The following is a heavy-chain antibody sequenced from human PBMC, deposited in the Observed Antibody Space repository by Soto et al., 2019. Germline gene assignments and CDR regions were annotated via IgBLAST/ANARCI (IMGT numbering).Heavy chain of an antibody. CDR1: GGSISSSSYY. CDR3: ARPLTGDKDDWYFDL. J-gene: IGHJ2*01. D-gene: IGHD7-27*01. CDR2: IYYSGST. V-gene: IGHV4-39*01. Sequence: SETLSLTCTVSGGSISSSSYYWGWIRQPPGKGLEWIGSIYYSGSTYYNPSLKSRVTISVDTSKNQFSLKLSSVTAADTAVYYCARPLTGDKDDWYFDLWGRGTLVTVSS.